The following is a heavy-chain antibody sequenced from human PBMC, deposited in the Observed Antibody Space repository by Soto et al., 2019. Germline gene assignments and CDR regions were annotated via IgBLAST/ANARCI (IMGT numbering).Heavy chain of an antibody. CDR3: AKDLRRMHGSGSDH. V-gene: IGHV3-23*01. D-gene: IGHD3-10*01. CDR2: ISNSGGGT. Sequence: EVQLLESGGDLVQPGGSLRLSCTASGFTFSNFAMNWVRQAPGKGLEWVSAISNSGGGTYYADSVRGRFTISRGNSKNTVYLQMRSLRVEDTAIYFCAKDLRRMHGSGSDHWGLGALVTVSS. J-gene: IGHJ4*02. CDR1: GFTFSNFA.